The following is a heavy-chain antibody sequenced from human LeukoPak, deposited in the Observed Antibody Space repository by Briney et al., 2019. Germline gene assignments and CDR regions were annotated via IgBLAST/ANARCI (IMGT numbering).Heavy chain of an antibody. CDR1: GFTFDDYA. D-gene: IGHD3-22*01. Sequence: GGSLRLSCAASGFTFDDYAMHWVRQAPGKGLEWVSAISGSGGSTYYADSVKGRFTISRDNSKNTLYLQMNSLRAEDTAVYYCAKRGGYYVDDRQSIDYWGQGTLVTVSS. CDR2: ISGSGGST. V-gene: IGHV3-23*01. CDR3: AKRGGYYVDDRQSIDY. J-gene: IGHJ4*02.